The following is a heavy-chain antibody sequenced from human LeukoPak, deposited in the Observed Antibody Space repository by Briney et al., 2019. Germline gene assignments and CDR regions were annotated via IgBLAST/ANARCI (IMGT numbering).Heavy chain of an antibody. Sequence: QPGGSLRLSCAASGFTFSSYEMNWVRQAPGKGREGGSYISSSGSTIYYADSVKGRFTISRDNAKNSLYLQMNSLRAEDTAVYYCAELGITMIGGVWGKGTTVTISS. CDR2: ISSSGSTI. CDR1: GFTFSSYE. V-gene: IGHV3-48*03. D-gene: IGHD3-10*02. J-gene: IGHJ6*04. CDR3: AELGITMIGGV.